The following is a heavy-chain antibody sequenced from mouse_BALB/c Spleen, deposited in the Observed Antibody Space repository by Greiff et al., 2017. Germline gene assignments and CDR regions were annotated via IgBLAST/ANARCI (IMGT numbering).Heavy chain of an antibody. CDR2: ISDGGSYT. CDR3: ASGGIYYDYYFDY. J-gene: IGHJ2*01. V-gene: IGHV5-4*02. D-gene: IGHD2-4*01. CDR1: GFTFSDYY. Sequence: EVQGVESGGGLVKPGGSLKLSCAASGFTFSDYYMYWVRQTPEKRLEWVATISDGGSYTYYPDSVKGRFTISRDNAKNNLYLQMSSLKSEDTAMYYCASGGIYYDYYFDYWGQGTTLTVSS.